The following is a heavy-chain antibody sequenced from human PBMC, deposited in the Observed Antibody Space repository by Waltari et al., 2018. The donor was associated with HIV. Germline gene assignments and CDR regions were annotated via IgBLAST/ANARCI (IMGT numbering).Heavy chain of an antibody. D-gene: IGHD2-15*01. CDR3: ARGIFGGNPGY. CDR2: IPSPGRT. V-gene: IGHV4-59*01. CDR1: GGSITTYL. Sequence: QLQLRESGPRLVKPLETLALNCSVSGGSITTYLWNWYRQPPGKGLEWIGYIPSPGRTNYNPSLKSRVTISVDTSKTVFSLQLKSVTAADTAIYYCARGIFGGNPGYWGRGTLITVS. J-gene: IGHJ4*02.